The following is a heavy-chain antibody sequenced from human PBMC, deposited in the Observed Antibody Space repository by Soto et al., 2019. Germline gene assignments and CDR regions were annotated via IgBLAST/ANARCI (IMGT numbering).Heavy chain of an antibody. J-gene: IGHJ4*02. CDR2: IYWDDDK. Sequence: QITLKESGPTLVKPTQTLTLTCTFSGFSFSTSGVGVGWIRQPPGKALEWLALIYWDDDKRYSPSLKSRLTINKDTSKNQVVLTMTNMDPVDTATYYCAHRALYYDSSGYYYTKIQYFDYWGQGTLVTVSS. V-gene: IGHV2-5*02. CDR1: GFSFSTSGVG. CDR3: AHRALYYDSSGYYYTKIQYFDY. D-gene: IGHD3-22*01.